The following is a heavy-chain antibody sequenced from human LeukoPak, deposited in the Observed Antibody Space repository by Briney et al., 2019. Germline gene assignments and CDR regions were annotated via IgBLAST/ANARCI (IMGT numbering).Heavy chain of an antibody. D-gene: IGHD3-10*01. J-gene: IGHJ4*02. CDR1: GYTFTDYA. CDR2: ISAYNGNT. Sequence: ASVKVSCKASGYTFTDYAISWVRQAPGQGLEWMGWISAYNGNTNYAQKLQGRVTMTTDTSTSTAYMELRSLRSDDTAVYYCARDQIEGYYGSGSYYYSFDYWGQGTLVTVSS. CDR3: ARDQIEGYYGSGSYYYSFDY. V-gene: IGHV1-18*01.